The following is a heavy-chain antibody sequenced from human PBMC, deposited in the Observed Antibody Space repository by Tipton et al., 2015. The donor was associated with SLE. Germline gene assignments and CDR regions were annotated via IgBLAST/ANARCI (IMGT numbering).Heavy chain of an antibody. V-gene: IGHV4-59*12. J-gene: IGHJ4*02. Sequence: TLSLTCTVSGGSISNYYWNWIRQPPGKGLEWIGVLYYSGNTYYNPSLKSPVTLSIDTSKNQFSLKMRSVTAADTAVYFCARGLGAGFCSGGNCFEPLDYWGQGILVTVSS. CDR1: GGSISNYY. CDR3: ARGLGAGFCSGGNCFEPLDY. CDR2: LYYSGNT. D-gene: IGHD2-15*01.